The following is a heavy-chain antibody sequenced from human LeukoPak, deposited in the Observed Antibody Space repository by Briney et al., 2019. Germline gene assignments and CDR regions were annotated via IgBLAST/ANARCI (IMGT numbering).Heavy chain of an antibody. CDR3: ARANLVVVPCMDV. CDR2: IYYSGST. V-gene: IGHV4-39*01. Sequence: SETLSLTCTVSGGSISSSSYYWGWIRQPPGKGLEWIGSIYYSGSTYYNPSLKSRVTISVDTSKNQFSLKLSSVTAADTAVYYCARANLVVVPCMDVWGQGTTVTVSS. J-gene: IGHJ6*02. D-gene: IGHD2-21*01. CDR1: GGSISSSSYY.